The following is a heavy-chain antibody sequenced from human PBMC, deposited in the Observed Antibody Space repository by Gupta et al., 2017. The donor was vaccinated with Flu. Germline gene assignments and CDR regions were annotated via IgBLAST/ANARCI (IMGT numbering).Heavy chain of an antibody. Sequence: QAPGQGLEWMGGIIPIFGTANYAQKFQGRVTITADKSTSTAYMELSSLRSEDTAVYYCARAVVPAAIYWFDPWGQGTLVTVSS. D-gene: IGHD2-2*01. CDR3: ARAVVPAAIYWFDP. CDR2: IIPIFGTA. V-gene: IGHV1-69*06. J-gene: IGHJ5*02.